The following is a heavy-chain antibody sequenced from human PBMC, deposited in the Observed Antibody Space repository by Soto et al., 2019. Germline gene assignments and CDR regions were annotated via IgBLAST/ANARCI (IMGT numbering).Heavy chain of an antibody. CDR3: ARDSKYYGSGTSPPYYYGMDV. V-gene: IGHV4-31*03. CDR1: GGSISSGGYY. Sequence: NPSETLSLTCTVSGGSISSGGYYWSWIRQHPGKGLEWIGYIYYSGSTYYNPSLKSRVTISVDTSKNQFSLKLSSVTAADTAVYYCARDSKYYGSGTSPPYYYGMDVWGQGTTVTVSS. D-gene: IGHD3-10*01. J-gene: IGHJ6*02. CDR2: IYYSGST.